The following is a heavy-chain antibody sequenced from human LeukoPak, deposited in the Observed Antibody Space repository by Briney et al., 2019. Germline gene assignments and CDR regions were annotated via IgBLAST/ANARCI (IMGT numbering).Heavy chain of an antibody. CDR1: GYTFTSYG. D-gene: IGHD1-26*01. V-gene: IGHV1-3*01. Sequence: ASVKVSCKASGYTFTSYGISWVRQAPGQRLEWMGWINAGNGNTKYSQKFQGRVTITRDTSASAAYMELSSLRSEDTAVYYCARDMARWELLLGAFDIWGQGTMVTVSS. CDR2: INAGNGNT. CDR3: ARDMARWELLLGAFDI. J-gene: IGHJ3*02.